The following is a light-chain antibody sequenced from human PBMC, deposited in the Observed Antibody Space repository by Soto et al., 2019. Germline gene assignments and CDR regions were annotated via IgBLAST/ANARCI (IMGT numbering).Light chain of an antibody. Sequence: EVVMTQSPATLSVSPGEGATFSCRASQSVRSHLACYQHKPGQAPRLLFYDASTRATGIPARFSGSWSWTEFTLTITSLQSEDFAIYYCQHYHGWPITFGRGTKVDIK. CDR2: DAS. J-gene: IGKJ4*01. CDR1: QSVRSH. V-gene: IGKV3-15*01. CDR3: QHYHGWPIT.